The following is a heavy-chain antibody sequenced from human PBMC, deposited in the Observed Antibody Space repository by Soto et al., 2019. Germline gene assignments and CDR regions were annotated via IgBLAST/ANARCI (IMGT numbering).Heavy chain of an antibody. CDR1: GFTFSDYS. Sequence: QVQLVESGGGLVKPRGSLRLSCTSSGFTFSDYSMRWIRQAPGKGLEWVSYISTSSSNINYADSVKGRFTISRDNAKKYLYLQMSSLGDEDTALYYCGSSEGRGGRPDFWGQGTLVTVSS. CDR3: GSSEGRGGRPDF. D-gene: IGHD3-22*01. V-gene: IGHV3-11*05. CDR2: ISTSSSNI. J-gene: IGHJ4*03.